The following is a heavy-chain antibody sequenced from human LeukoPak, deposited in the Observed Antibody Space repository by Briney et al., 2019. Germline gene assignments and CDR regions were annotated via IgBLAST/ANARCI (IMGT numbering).Heavy chain of an antibody. J-gene: IGHJ4*02. Sequence: ASVKVSCKASGYTFTSHGISWVRQTPGQGLEWMAWISAYNGNTDYAQNLRGRVTMTTDPSTSTAYMELRSLRSDDTAVYYCARDSVDGSGTYYNDSPDYWGQGTLVTVSS. D-gene: IGHD3-10*01. CDR3: ARDSVDGSGTYYNDSPDY. V-gene: IGHV1-18*01. CDR2: ISAYNGNT. CDR1: GYTFTSHG.